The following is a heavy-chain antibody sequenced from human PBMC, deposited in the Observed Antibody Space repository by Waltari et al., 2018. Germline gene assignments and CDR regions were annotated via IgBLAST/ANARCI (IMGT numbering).Heavy chain of an antibody. CDR3: ATSPLRFLEWVNWFDP. CDR1: GYTFTDYS. V-gene: IGHV1-69-2*01. Sequence: EVQLVQSGAEVQKPGATVKISCPASGYTFTDYSMHWVQQAPEKGLEWMGRVDPENGETIYAEKFQGRVTITADTSTDTAYMELTSLRSEDTAVYYCATSPLRFLEWVNWFDPWGQGTLVTVSS. D-gene: IGHD3-3*01. J-gene: IGHJ5*02. CDR2: VDPENGET.